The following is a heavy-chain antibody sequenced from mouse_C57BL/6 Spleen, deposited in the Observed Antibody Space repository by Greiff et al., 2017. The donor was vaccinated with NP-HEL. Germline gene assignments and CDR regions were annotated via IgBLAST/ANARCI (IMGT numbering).Heavy chain of an antibody. J-gene: IGHJ1*03. CDR1: GYTFTGYW. V-gene: IGHV1-69*01. Sequence: QVQLQQPGAELVMPGASVKLSCKASGYTFTGYWMHWVKQRPGQGLEWIGEIDPSDSYTNYNQKFKGKSTLTVDKSSSTAYMQLSSLTSEDSAVYYCAREEHYYGSSPWYFDVWGTGTTVTVSS. CDR3: AREEHYYGSSPWYFDV. D-gene: IGHD1-1*01. CDR2: IDPSDSYT.